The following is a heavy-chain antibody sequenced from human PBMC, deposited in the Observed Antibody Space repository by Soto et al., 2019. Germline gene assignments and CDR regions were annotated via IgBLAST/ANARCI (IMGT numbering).Heavy chain of an antibody. V-gene: IGHV3-53*01. J-gene: IGHJ6*02. CDR2: IHRGGTT. Sequence: EVQLVESGGGLIQPGGSLRLSCAASGFTVSSNFMTWVRQAPGKGLEWVSNIHRGGTTYYADAVRGRFSVSRDNSKNALFLQMNSLRVEDTAVYFCTGGAGNSWVYEYGMDVWGQGTGVTVTS. CDR3: TGGAGNSWVYEYGMDV. CDR1: GFTVSSNF. D-gene: IGHD6-13*01.